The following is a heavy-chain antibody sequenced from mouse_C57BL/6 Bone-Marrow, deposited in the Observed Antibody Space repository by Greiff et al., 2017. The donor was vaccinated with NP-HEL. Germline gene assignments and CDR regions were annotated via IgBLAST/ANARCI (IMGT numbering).Heavy chain of an antibody. CDR2: IRNKANGYTT. D-gene: IGHD4-1*01. CDR1: GFTFTDYY. CDR3: VKALQLTGTGAMDY. V-gene: IGHV7-4*01. J-gene: IGHJ4*01. Sequence: DVMLVESGGGLVQPGASLRLSCAASGFTFTDYYMSWVRQPPGKAPEWLALIRNKANGYTTEYTASVKGRFTISRDNSQNILYLQMNTLRAEDSATYYCVKALQLTGTGAMDYWGQGTSVTVSS.